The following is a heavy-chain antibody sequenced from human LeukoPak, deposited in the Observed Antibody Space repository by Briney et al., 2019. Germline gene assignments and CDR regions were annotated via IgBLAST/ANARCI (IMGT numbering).Heavy chain of an antibody. CDR3: ARVGSTAMPNTNWFDP. CDR1: GGTFSSYA. V-gene: IGHV1-69*11. D-gene: IGHD5-18*01. Sequence: ASVKVSCKASGGTFSSYAISWVRQAPGQGLEWMGRIIPILGTANYAQKFQGRVTITADESTSTAYMELSSLRSEDTAVYYCARVGSTAMPNTNWFDPWGQGTLVTVSS. J-gene: IGHJ5*02. CDR2: IIPILGTA.